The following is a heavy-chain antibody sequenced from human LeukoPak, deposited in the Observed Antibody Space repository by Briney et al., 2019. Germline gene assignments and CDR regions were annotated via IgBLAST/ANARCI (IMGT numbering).Heavy chain of an antibody. Sequence: GRSLRLSCAASGFTFSSYAMHWVRQAPGKGLEWVAVISYDGSNKYYADSVKGRFTISRDDAKNTVYLQMNNLRAEDTAVYYCVRGGTSTWSWGQGTLVTVSS. CDR1: GFTFSSYA. V-gene: IGHV3-30-3*01. CDR2: ISYDGSNK. D-gene: IGHD1-1*01. J-gene: IGHJ5*02. CDR3: VRGGTSTWS.